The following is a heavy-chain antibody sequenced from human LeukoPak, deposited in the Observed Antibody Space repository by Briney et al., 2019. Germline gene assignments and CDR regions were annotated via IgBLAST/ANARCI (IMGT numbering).Heavy chain of an antibody. CDR1: GGSFSGYY. J-gene: IGHJ4*02. Sequence: SETLSLTCAVYGGSFSGYYWSGIRQPPGKGLEWIGEINHSGSTNYNPSLKSRVTISVDTSKNQFSLKLSSVTAADTAVYYCARDRSWGGSGSYYTVFYVWGQGTLVTVSS. CDR3: ARDRSWGGSGSYYTVFYV. V-gene: IGHV4-34*01. CDR2: INHSGST. D-gene: IGHD3-10*01.